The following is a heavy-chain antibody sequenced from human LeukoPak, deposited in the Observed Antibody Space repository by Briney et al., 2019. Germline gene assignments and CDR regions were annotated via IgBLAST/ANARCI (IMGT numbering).Heavy chain of an antibody. J-gene: IGHJ3*02. V-gene: IGHV1-2*02. CDR3: AREGRGWAFDI. D-gene: IGHD2-15*01. Sequence: ASVKVSCKASVYTLTGYYIHWVRPAPGQGLAWMGWINPNSGGTNYAQQFQGGGTMTRDTSISTAYTELSRLRSDDTAVYYCAREGRGWAFDIWGQGTMVTVSS. CDR2: INPNSGGT. CDR1: VYTLTGYY.